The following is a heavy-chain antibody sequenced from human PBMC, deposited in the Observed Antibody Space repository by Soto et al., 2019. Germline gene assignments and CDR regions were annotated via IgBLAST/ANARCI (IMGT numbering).Heavy chain of an antibody. Sequence: SVKGSCKASGGTFSRYAISWVRQAPGQGLEWMGGIIPIFGTANYAQKFQGRVTITADESTSTAYMELSSLRSEDTAVYYCARDASGYSGYETLDDWGQGNPVTVCS. CDR1: GGTFSRYA. J-gene: IGHJ4*02. CDR3: ARDASGYSGYETLDD. V-gene: IGHV1-69*13. CDR2: IIPIFGTA. D-gene: IGHD5-12*01.